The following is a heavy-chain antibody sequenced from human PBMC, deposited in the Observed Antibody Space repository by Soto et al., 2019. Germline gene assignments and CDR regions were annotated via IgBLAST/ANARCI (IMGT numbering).Heavy chain of an antibody. Sequence: ASVKVSCKASGGTFSNSAIYWVRQAPGQGLVWMGGFNPIFGAPYYAQTFQGRVTITADESTGTVYMDLSSLRSEDTAVYYCAVGNYTTYNWFDPWGQGTLVNV. CDR3: AVGNYTTYNWFDP. D-gene: IGHD1-7*01. J-gene: IGHJ5*02. V-gene: IGHV1-69*13. CDR2: FNPIFGAP. CDR1: GGTFSNSA.